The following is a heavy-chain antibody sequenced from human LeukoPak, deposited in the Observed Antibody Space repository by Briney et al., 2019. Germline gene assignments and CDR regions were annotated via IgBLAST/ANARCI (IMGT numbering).Heavy chain of an antibody. J-gene: IGHJ4*02. CDR2: IYHSGST. Sequence: PSETLSLTCTVSGYSISSGYYWGWIRQPPGKGLEWIGSIYHSGSTYYNPSLKSRVTTSVDTSKNQFSLKLSSVTAADTAVYYRARVLVATIIDYWGQGTLVTVSS. CDR3: ARVLVATIIDY. D-gene: IGHD5-12*01. V-gene: IGHV4-38-2*02. CDR1: GYSISSGYY.